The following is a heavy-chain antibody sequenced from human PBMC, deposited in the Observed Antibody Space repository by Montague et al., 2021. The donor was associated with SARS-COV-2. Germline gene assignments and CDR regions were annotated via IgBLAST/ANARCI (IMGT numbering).Heavy chain of an antibody. CDR2: ISHTEST. CDR3: ASLEKLGYCSGDSCAGRPSL. J-gene: IGHJ4*02. D-gene: IGHD2-15*01. Sequence: SETLSLTCTVSSGSISNYYWSWIRQPPGKGLEWIGFISHTESTNYNPSLESRVSISIDTSKSQFSLKLSSVTAADTAVYYCASLEKLGYCSGDSCAGRPSLWDQGTLVTVSS. V-gene: IGHV4-59*08. CDR1: SGSISNYY.